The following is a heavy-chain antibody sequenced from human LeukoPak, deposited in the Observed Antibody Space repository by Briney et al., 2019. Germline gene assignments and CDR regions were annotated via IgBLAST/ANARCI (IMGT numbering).Heavy chain of an antibody. D-gene: IGHD2-15*01. CDR2: IYYSGST. Sequence: PSETLSLTCTVSGGSISSSGYYWGWIRQPPGKGLEWIGSIYYSGSTYYNPSLKSRVTISVDTSKNQFSLKLSSVTAADTAVYYCARTRIAAPYNWFDPWGQGTLVTVSS. CDR3: ARTRIAAPYNWFDP. J-gene: IGHJ5*02. V-gene: IGHV4-39*01. CDR1: GGSISSSGYY.